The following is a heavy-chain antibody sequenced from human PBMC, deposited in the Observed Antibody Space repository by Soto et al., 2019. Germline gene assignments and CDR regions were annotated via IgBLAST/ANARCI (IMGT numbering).Heavy chain of an antibody. CDR3: ARQSHPITMVRGVRNNWFDP. Sequence: SETLSLTCTVSGGSISSSSYYWGWIRQPPGKGLEWIGSIYYSGSTYYNPSLKSRVTISVDTSKNQLSLKLSSVTAADTAVYYCARQSHPITMVRGVRNNWFDPCGQGTLVTVSS. V-gene: IGHV4-39*01. J-gene: IGHJ5*02. CDR1: GGSISSSSYY. CDR2: IYYSGST. D-gene: IGHD3-10*01.